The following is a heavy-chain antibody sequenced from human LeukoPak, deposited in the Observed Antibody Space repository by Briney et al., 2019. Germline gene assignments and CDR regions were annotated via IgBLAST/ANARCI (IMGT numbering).Heavy chain of an antibody. V-gene: IGHV4-59*12. D-gene: IGHD3-22*01. CDR3: AREPYYYDSSGYYIPWFDP. CDR2: IYYSGST. Sequence: KPSETLSLTCTVSGGSISSYYWSWIRQPPGKGLEWIGYIYYSGSTNYNPSLKSRVTISVDTSKNQFSLKLSSVTAADTAVYYCAREPYYYDSSGYYIPWFDPWGQGTLVTVSS. J-gene: IGHJ5*02. CDR1: GGSISSYY.